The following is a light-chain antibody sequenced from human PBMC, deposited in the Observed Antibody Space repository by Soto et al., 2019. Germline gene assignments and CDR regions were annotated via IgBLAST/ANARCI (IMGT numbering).Light chain of an antibody. CDR2: DAF. V-gene: IGKV3-11*01. CDR1: QSVSRY. J-gene: IGKJ2*01. Sequence: EVVLTQSPATLSLSPGEKATLSCRASQSVSRYIAWYQQKPGQAPRLLIYDAFNRATGVPARFSGSGSGTDFTLSISSLEPEDFAVYYCQLRSNWPPYTFGQGTRLEIK. CDR3: QLRSNWPPYT.